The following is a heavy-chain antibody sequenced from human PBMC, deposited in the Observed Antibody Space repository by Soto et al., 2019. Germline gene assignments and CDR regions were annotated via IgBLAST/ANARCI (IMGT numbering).Heavy chain of an antibody. CDR1: GITFSDHY. Sequence: QVQLVESGGGLVKPGGSLRLSCEASGITFSDHYMTWIRQAPGKGLEWISYISGTAGTIYYADSVKGRFTISMDNAKNSLFLQLTSLTAEDTAVYYCARAPYYGSGTYYYYALDVWGQGTTVTVSS. D-gene: IGHD3-10*01. CDR3: ARAPYYGSGTYYYYALDV. V-gene: IGHV3-11*01. CDR2: ISGTAGTI. J-gene: IGHJ6*02.